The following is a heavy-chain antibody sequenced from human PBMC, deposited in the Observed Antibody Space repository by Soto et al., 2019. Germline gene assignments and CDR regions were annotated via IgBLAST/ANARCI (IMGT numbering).Heavy chain of an antibody. V-gene: IGHV4-31*03. D-gene: IGHD6-19*01. J-gene: IGHJ5*02. CDR2: IYYSGST. CDR3: ARVDGGSRWLVHVNWFDP. CDR1: GGSISSGGYY. Sequence: PSETLSLTCTFSGGSISSGGYYWSWIRQHPGKGLEWIGYIYYSGSTYYNPSLKSRVTISVDTSKNQFSLKLSSVTAADTAVYYCARVDGGSRWLVHVNWFDPWGQGTLVTVSS.